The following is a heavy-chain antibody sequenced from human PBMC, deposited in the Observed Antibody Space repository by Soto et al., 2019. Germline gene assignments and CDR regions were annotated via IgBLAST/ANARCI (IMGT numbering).Heavy chain of an antibody. CDR3: ARELMTTVTYFDY. J-gene: IGHJ4*02. V-gene: IGHV3-72*01. CDR1: GFTFSDHY. CDR2: VRSKASSYTT. D-gene: IGHD4-17*01. Sequence: LRLSCAASGFTFSDHYMDWVRQAPGKGLEWVGRVRSKASSYTTEYAASVKGRFTISRDDSKNSLYLQMNSVKTEDTAVYYCARELMTTVTYFDYWGLGTLVTVSS.